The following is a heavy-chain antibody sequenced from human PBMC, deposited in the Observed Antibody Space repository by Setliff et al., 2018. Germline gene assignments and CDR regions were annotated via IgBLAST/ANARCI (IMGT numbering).Heavy chain of an antibody. V-gene: IGHV3-21*01. CDR1: GFTFGHYN. J-gene: IGHJ4*02. Sequence: GESLTISCTASGFTFGHYNMNWVRQAPGKGLEWVSSISDTTNFTYYADSVKGRFTISRDTAKNSLYLQMNSLRAEDSAVYYCASYYYGSGSSYIPPHFDYWGLGTLVTVSS. CDR2: ISDTTNFT. D-gene: IGHD3-10*01. CDR3: ASYYYGSGSSYIPPHFDY.